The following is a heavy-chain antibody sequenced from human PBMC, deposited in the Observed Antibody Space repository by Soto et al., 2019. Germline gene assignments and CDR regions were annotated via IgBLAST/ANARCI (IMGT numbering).Heavy chain of an antibody. Sequence: QVQLVESGGGVVQPGRSLRLSCAASGFTFSSYAMHWVRQAPGKGLEWVAVISYDGSNKYYADSVKGRFTISRDNSKNTLYLQMNSLRAEDTAVYYCARVRIVGASDYWGQGTLVTVSS. J-gene: IGHJ4*02. CDR1: GFTFSSYA. CDR2: ISYDGSNK. CDR3: ARVRIVGASDY. V-gene: IGHV3-30-3*01. D-gene: IGHD1-26*01.